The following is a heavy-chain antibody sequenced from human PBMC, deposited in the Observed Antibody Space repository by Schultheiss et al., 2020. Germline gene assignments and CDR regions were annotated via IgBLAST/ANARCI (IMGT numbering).Heavy chain of an antibody. J-gene: IGHJ4*02. CDR1: GGSFSGYY. CDR3: ARGGSNSEQQLVLGY. Sequence: SETLSLTCAVYGGSFSGYYWSWIRQPPGKGLEWIGEINHSGSANYNPSLKSRVTMSVDTSKNQFSLRLTSLTAADTAVYYCARGGSNSEQQLVLGYWGQGTLVTVSS. V-gene: IGHV4-34*01. CDR2: INHSGSA. D-gene: IGHD6-13*01.